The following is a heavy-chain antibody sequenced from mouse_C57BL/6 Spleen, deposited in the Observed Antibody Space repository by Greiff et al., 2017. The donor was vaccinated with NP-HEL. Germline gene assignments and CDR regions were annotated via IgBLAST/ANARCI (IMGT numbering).Heavy chain of an antibody. J-gene: IGHJ3*01. CDR2: IDPSDSYT. CDR1: GYTFTSYW. D-gene: IGHD2-4*01. Sequence: QVQLRQPGAELVKPGASVKLSCKASGYTFTSYWMQWVKQRPGQGLEWIGEIDPSDSYTNYNQKFKGKATLTVDTSSSTAYMQLSSLTSEDSAVYYCARFDYDPYWGQGTLVTVSA. CDR3: ARFDYDPY. V-gene: IGHV1-50*01.